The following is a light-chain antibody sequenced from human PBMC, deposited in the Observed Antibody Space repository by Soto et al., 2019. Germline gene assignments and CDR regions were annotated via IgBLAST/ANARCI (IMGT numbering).Light chain of an antibody. Sequence: QSALTQPASVSGSPGQSITISCTGSSSDIGGYNYVSWYRPHPGKAPKLMIYEVTKRPSGVSNRFSGSKSGNTASLTISGLQSEDEADYYCSSFTSSTTWVFGGGTKLTVL. CDR3: SSFTSSTTWV. J-gene: IGLJ3*02. CDR1: SSDIGGYNY. CDR2: EVT. V-gene: IGLV2-14*01.